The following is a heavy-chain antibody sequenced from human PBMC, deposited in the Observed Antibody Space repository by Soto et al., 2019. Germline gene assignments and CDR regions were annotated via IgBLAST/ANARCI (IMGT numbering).Heavy chain of an antibody. V-gene: IGHV3-7*04. J-gene: IGHJ3*01. CDR1: GFTFSAFW. CDR3: ARDLFLPGEFFYDAFDV. Sequence: EVQLVESGGGLVQPGESLRLSCAASGFTFSAFWMTWLRQAPGKGLEWVANIKRDGTVTHYGDSVEGRCTLSRDNAQHSLFLQLNSLRPEDTAMYYCARDLFLPGEFFYDAFDVWGQGTFVTVSS. D-gene: IGHD2-21*01. CDR2: IKRDGTVT.